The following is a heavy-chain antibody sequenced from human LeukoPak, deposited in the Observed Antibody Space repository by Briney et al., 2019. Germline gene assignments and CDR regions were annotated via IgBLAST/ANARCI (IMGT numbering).Heavy chain of an antibody. D-gene: IGHD2-2*02. Sequence: GGSLRLSCAASGFTFDDYAMHWVRQAPGKGLEWVSLISGDGGSTYYADSVKGRFTISRDNSKNTLYLQMNSLRAEDTAVYYCAKVGVQLLYPGSWFDPWGQGTLVTVSS. V-gene: IGHV3-43*02. CDR3: AKVGVQLLYPGSWFDP. CDR1: GFTFDDYA. CDR2: ISGDGGST. J-gene: IGHJ5*02.